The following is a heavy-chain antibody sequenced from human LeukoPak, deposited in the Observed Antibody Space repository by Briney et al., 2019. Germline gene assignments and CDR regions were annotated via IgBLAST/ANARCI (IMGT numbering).Heavy chain of an antibody. CDR2: ISAYNGST. J-gene: IGHJ4*02. D-gene: IGHD2-8*01. V-gene: IGHV1-18*01. Sequence: ASVKVSCKASDYTFTSYAISWVRQAPGQGLEWMGWISAYNGSTKYAQRLQGRVTMTTDTSTNTAYMELRSLRYEDTAVYYCARTKARGPEPSFDYWGQGTLVTVSS. CDR3: ARTKARGPEPSFDY. CDR1: DYTFTSYA.